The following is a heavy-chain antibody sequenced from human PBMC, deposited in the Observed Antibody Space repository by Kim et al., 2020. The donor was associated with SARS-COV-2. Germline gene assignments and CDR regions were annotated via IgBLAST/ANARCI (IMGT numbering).Heavy chain of an antibody. Sequence: DSVKGRFTISRDNSKNTLYLQMNSLRAEDTAVYYCARERDYYDSSGCFDYWGQGTLVTVSS. J-gene: IGHJ4*02. CDR3: ARERDYYDSSGCFDY. V-gene: IGHV3-30*01. D-gene: IGHD3-22*01.